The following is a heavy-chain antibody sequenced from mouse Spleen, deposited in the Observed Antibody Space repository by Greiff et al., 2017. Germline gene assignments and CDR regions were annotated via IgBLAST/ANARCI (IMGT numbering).Heavy chain of an antibody. CDR2: ISSGGSYT. CDR3: ARRDGYYVFDY. V-gene: IGHV5-6*02. CDR1: GFTFSSYG. J-gene: IGHJ2*01. D-gene: IGHD2-3*01. Sequence: EVKLEESGGDLVKPGGSLKLSCAASGFTFSSYGMSWVRQTPDKRLEWVATISSGGSYTYYPDSVKGRFTISRDNAKNTLYLQMSSLKSEDTAMYYCARRDGYYVFDYWGQGTTLTVSS.